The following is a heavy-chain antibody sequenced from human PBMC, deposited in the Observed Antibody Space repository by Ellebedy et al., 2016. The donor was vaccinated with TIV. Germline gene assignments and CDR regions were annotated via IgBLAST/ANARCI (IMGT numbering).Heavy chain of an antibody. D-gene: IGHD2-15*01. V-gene: IGHV3-30*04. CDR1: GFPFDSYV. J-gene: IGHJ6*03. CDR2: ISYDGSNK. CDR3: ARVGCSDASCYYYDYYYMDV. Sequence: GESLKISCAASGFPFDSYVMNWVRQAPGKGLEWVALISYDGSNKYFADSVRGRFTISRDNAKNSLFLHMSSLSAEETAVYYCARVGCSDASCYYYDYYYMDVWGKGTAVTVSS.